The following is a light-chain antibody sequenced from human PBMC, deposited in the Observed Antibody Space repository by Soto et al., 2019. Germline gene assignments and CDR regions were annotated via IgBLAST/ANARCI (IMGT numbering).Light chain of an antibody. CDR2: SAS. Sequence: EVVMTQSPATLSVSPGERATLSCRASQSVINNLAWYQQKPGQAPRLFIYSASTRATGIPARFSGSASGTEFTLTISSLQSEDFAVYYCQQYNEWPLTFGGGTKAE. V-gene: IGKV3-15*01. J-gene: IGKJ4*01. CDR1: QSVINN. CDR3: QQYNEWPLT.